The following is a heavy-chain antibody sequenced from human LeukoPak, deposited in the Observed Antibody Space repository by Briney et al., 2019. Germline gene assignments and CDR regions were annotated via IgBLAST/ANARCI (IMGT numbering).Heavy chain of an antibody. CDR2: INSKSGGT. CDR1: GYTFTDYY. D-gene: IGHD2-2*01. J-gene: IGHJ6*03. CDR3: ARGAYCSSISCLGGHPGYYYYMDV. V-gene: IGHV1-2*02. Sequence: GASVKVSCKASGYTFTDYYMHWVRQAPGQGLEWMGWINSKSGGTNYAQRLQGRVTMTRDTSIRTGYMELSRLRSDDTAIYYCARGAYCSSISCLGGHPGYYYYMDVWGKGTTVTVSS.